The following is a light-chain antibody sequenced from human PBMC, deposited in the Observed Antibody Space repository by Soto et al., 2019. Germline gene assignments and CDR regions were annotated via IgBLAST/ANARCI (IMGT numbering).Light chain of an antibody. CDR1: QSVSSN. V-gene: IGKV3-15*01. J-gene: IGKJ1*01. CDR3: QQYNDWPPT. CDR2: GAS. Sequence: EIVMKQSPATLAVSPGERATLSARASQSVSSNLAWYQQKPGRAPRLLIYGASTRATGMPARFSGSGSGTEFTLTISSLQSEDFAVYYCQQYNDWPPTFGQGTKVDIK.